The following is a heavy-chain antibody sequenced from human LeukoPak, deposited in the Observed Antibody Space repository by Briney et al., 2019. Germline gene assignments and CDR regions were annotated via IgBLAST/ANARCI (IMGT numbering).Heavy chain of an antibody. V-gene: IGHV3-23*01. J-gene: IGHJ4*02. CDR1: GFTFSSYG. CDR2: ISGSGGST. D-gene: IGHD1-1*01. Sequence: GGSLRLSCAASGFTFSSYGMSWLRQAPGKGLEWVSAISGSGGSTYYADSVKGRFTISRDNSKTTLYLQMNSLRAEDTAVYYCAKDRGTYYFDYWGQGTLVTVSS. CDR3: AKDRGTYYFDY.